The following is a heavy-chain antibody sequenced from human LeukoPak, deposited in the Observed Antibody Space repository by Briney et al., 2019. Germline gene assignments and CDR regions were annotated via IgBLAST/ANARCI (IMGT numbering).Heavy chain of an antibody. CDR1: RSTFSSYP. Sequence: GGSLRLSCAASRSTFSSYPMHWVRQAPGKGLEWVAVISYDGSNKYYADSVKGRFTISRDNSKNTLYQQMNSLRAEDTAVYYCARDRGDYVLDYWGQGTLVTVSS. V-gene: IGHV3-30-3*01. J-gene: IGHJ4*02. CDR2: ISYDGSNK. D-gene: IGHD4-17*01. CDR3: ARDRGDYVLDY.